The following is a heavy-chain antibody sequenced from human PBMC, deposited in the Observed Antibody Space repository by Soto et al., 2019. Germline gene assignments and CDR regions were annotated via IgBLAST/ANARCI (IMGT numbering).Heavy chain of an antibody. CDR3: ARQSSITFDY. CDR1: GYSFTSFP. Sequence: ASVKVSCNASGYSFTSFPINWVRQAPGQRLEWMGWINGGNGNTQYSQKFQGRVIISRDTSASTAYMELSSLSSEDTAVYYCARQSSITFDYWGLGTLVTVSS. D-gene: IGHD1-20*01. CDR2: INGGNGNT. J-gene: IGHJ4*02. V-gene: IGHV1-3*01.